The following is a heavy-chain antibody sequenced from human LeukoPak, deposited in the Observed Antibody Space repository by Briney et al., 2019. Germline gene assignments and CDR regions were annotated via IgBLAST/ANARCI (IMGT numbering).Heavy chain of an antibody. Sequence: SETLSLTCAVYGGSFSDYFWGWIRQPPGRGLEWIGTIYYSGTTYYNPSLKSRVTISVDTSKNQFSLKLNSVTAADTAVYYCAGLVDTSINFDYWGQGTLVTVSP. V-gene: IGHV4-34*01. CDR1: GGSFSDYF. CDR2: IYYSGTT. J-gene: IGHJ4*02. CDR3: AGLVDTSINFDY. D-gene: IGHD5-18*01.